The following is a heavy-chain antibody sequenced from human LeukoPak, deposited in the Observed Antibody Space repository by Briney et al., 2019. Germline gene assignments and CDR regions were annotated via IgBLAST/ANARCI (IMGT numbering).Heavy chain of an antibody. Sequence: PGGSLRLSCAASGFTFSSYWMSCVRQAPGKWREWVANIKQDGSEKYYVDSVKGRFTISRDNAKNSLYLQMNSLRAEDTAVYYCARGWGLVATTNFDYWGQGTLVTVSS. CDR3: ARGWGLVATTNFDY. D-gene: IGHD5-12*01. CDR2: IKQDGSEK. V-gene: IGHV3-7*01. CDR1: GFTFSSYW. J-gene: IGHJ4*02.